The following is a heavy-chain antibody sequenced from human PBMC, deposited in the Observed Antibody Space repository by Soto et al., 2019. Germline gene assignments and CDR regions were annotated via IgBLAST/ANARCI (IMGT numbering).Heavy chain of an antibody. CDR1: GYILTRNH. J-gene: IGHJ4*02. Sequence: ASVKVSCKASGYILTRNHMHWVRQAPGQGLEWLGIIKTNGRGTTYSQKFQGRITLTKDTSTTTVYMELSSLRSEDTAVYYCAKDSGSWSFDHWGQGTLVTVSS. V-gene: IGHV1-46*01. CDR2: IKTNGRGT. D-gene: IGHD3-3*01. CDR3: AKDSGSWSFDH.